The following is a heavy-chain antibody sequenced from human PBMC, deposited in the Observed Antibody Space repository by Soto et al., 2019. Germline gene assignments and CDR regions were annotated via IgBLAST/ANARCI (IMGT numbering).Heavy chain of an antibody. Sequence: SLRLSCAASGSTFSDYAMGWVRQAPGKGLEWFSAITGGGGDTYYADSVQGRFTTSRDNSKNTLDLQMNNLRADDTAVYYCAKGSSNSRPYYFDYWGQGTLVTVSS. D-gene: IGHD1-26*01. CDR3: AKGSSNSRPYYFDY. J-gene: IGHJ4*02. V-gene: IGHV3-23*01. CDR1: GSTFSDYA. CDR2: ITGGGGDT.